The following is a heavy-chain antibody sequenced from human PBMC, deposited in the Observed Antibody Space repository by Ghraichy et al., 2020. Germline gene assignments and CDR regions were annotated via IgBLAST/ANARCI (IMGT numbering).Heavy chain of an antibody. CDR3: ASGNVLRYFDWLPRPFQH. J-gene: IGHJ1*01. Sequence: SQTLSLTCAVYGGSFSGYYCSWIRQPPGKGLEWIREINHSGSTNYNPSLKSRVTISVDTSKNQFSLKLSSVTAADPAVYYCASGNVLRYFDWLPRPFQHWGPGTLVTVSS. CDR1: GGSFSGYY. V-gene: IGHV4-34*01. D-gene: IGHD3-9*01. CDR2: INHSGST.